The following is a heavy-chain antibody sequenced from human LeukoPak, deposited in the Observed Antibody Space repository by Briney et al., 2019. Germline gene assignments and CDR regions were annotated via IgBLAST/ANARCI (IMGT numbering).Heavy chain of an antibody. CDR2: IRFDGSDK. Sequence: PGGSLRLSCAASGFTFSSYWMSWVRQAPGKGLEWVAFIRFDGSDKYYADSVKGRFPISRDNSKNTLYLQMNSLRTEDTAMYYCARGYCSSTPCSYFDYWGQGTLVTVSS. V-gene: IGHV3-30*02. CDR1: GFTFSSYW. CDR3: ARGYCSSTPCSYFDY. D-gene: IGHD2-2*01. J-gene: IGHJ4*02.